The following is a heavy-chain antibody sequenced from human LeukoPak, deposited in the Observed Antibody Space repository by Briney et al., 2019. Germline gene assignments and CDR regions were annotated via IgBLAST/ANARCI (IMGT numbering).Heavy chain of an antibody. Sequence: SGGSLRLSCAASGFTFSSYNMNWVRQAPGKGLEWVSSISSSSSYIYYADSVKGRFTISRDNAKNSLYLQMNSLRAEDTAVYYCARGRRGEWFNYYYMDVWGKGTTVTVSS. CDR1: GFTFSSYN. J-gene: IGHJ6*03. V-gene: IGHV3-21*01. CDR2: ISSSSSYI. D-gene: IGHD3-3*01. CDR3: ARGRRGEWFNYYYMDV.